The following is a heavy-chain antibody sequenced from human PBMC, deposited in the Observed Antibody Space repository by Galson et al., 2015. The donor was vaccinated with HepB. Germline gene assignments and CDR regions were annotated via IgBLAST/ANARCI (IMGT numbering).Heavy chain of an antibody. CDR3: AKGAYLSSAYLYGMDL. J-gene: IGHJ6*02. D-gene: IGHD6-6*01. V-gene: IGHV3-23*01. CDR2: VTGSGDRT. CDR1: GFRFNSYA. Sequence: SLRLSCAASGFRFNSYAMTWVRQAPGKGLEWVSGVTGSGDRTYYADFVKDRFTISRDNSKNNPFLQVNSLRVEDTAVYYCAKGAYLSSAYLYGMDLWGHGTTVIVSS.